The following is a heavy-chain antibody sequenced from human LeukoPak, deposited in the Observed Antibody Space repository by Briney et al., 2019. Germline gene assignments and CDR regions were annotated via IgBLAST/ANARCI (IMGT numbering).Heavy chain of an antibody. V-gene: IGHV3-33*06. CDR1: GFTFSSYG. Sequence: QPGRSLRLSCAASGFTFSSYGMHWVRQAPGKGLEGVAVIWYDGSNKYYADSVKGRFTISRDNSKNTLYLQMNSLRAEDTAVYYCAKDFFRYSSGWVPDYWGQGTLVTVSS. J-gene: IGHJ4*02. CDR2: IWYDGSNK. CDR3: AKDFFRYSSGWVPDY. D-gene: IGHD6-19*01.